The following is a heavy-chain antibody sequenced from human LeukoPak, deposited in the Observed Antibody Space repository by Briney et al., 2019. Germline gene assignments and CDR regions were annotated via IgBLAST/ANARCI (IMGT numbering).Heavy chain of an antibody. J-gene: IGHJ4*02. V-gene: IGHV3-48*01. CDR2: ISSSSSTI. Sequence: GGSLRLSCAASGFTFSSHSMNWVRQAPGKGLEWVSYISSSSSTIYYADSVKGRFTISRDNAKNSLYLQMNSLRAEDTAVYYCARGAYYYEDRGQGTLVTVSS. D-gene: IGHD3-22*01. CDR1: GFTFSSHS. CDR3: ARGAYYYED.